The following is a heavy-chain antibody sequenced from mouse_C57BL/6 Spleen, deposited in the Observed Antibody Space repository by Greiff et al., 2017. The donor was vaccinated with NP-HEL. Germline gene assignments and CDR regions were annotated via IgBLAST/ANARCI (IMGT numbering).Heavy chain of an antibody. CDR2: IDPETGGT. Sequence: QVQLQQSGAELVRPGASVTLSCKASGYTFTDYEMHWVKQTPVHGLEWIGAIDPETGGTAYNHKFKGKAILTADKSSSTAYMELRSLTSEDSAVYYCTRRGDGSTPFAYWGQGTLVTVSA. D-gene: IGHD1-1*01. V-gene: IGHV1-15*01. J-gene: IGHJ3*01. CDR3: TRRGDGSTPFAY. CDR1: GYTFTDYE.